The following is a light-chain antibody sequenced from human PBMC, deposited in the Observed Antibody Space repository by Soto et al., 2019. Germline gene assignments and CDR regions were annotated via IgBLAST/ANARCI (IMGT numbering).Light chain of an antibody. CDR3: SSYTSRSRV. J-gene: IGLJ1*01. Sequence: QSALTQPASVSGSPGQSITISCTGTSSDVGGYNYVSWYQQHPGKAPKLMIYEVSNRPSGVSNRFSGSKSGNTASLTISGLQAEDEAAYYCSSYTSRSRVFGTVPTLTVL. V-gene: IGLV2-14*01. CDR1: SSDVGGYNY. CDR2: EVS.